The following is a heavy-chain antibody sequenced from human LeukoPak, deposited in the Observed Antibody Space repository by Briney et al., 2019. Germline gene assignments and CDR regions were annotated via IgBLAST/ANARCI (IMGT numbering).Heavy chain of an antibody. CDR3: ARQYYDSSGYYPWYFDY. D-gene: IGHD3-22*01. V-gene: IGHV4-39*01. CDR1: GGSFSSSTHY. J-gene: IGHJ4*02. Sequence: PSGTLSLTCTVSGGSFSSSTHYWGWIRQPPGKGLEWIGSMYYSGSTYHNQSLKSRVTISVDTSKNQFSLKVTSVTAADTAVYYCARQYYDSSGYYPWYFDYWGQGTLVTVSS. CDR2: MYYSGST.